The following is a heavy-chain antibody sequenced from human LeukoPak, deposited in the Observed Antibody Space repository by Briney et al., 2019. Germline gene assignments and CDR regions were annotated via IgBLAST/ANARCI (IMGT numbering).Heavy chain of an antibody. J-gene: IGHJ4*02. V-gene: IGHV4-34*01. Sequence: KPSETLSLTCAVYGGSFSGYYWSWIRQPPGKGLEWIGEINHSGSTNYNPSLKSRVTISVDTSKNQFSLKLSSVTAADTAVYYCAREMYGSIDYWGQGTLVTVSS. CDR3: AREMYGSIDY. CDR1: GGSFSGYY. CDR2: INHSGST. D-gene: IGHD3-10*01.